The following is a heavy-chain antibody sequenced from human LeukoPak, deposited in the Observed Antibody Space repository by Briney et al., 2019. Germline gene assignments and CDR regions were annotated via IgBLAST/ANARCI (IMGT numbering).Heavy chain of an antibody. D-gene: IGHD3-10*01. CDR1: GYTFTSYY. V-gene: IGHV1-46*01. J-gene: IGHJ5*02. Sequence: GASVKVSCKASGYTFTSYYMHWVRQAPGQGLEWMGIINPSGGSTSYAQKFQGRVTMTRDTSTSTVYMELSSLRAEDTAVYYCARDEVSPYGGGSGAIDPWGQGTLVTVSS. CDR2: INPSGGST. CDR3: ARDEVSPYGGGSGAIDP.